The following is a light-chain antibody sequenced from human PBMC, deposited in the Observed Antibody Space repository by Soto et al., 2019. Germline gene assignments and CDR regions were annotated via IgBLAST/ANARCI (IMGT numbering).Light chain of an antibody. CDR3: SSYKTSYTLV. CDR2: DVS. CDR1: NSDVGGYDY. Sequence: QSALTQPASVSGSPGQSFTISCTGANSDVGGYDYVSWYQQHPGKAPKLMIYDVSNRPSGISNRFSGSKSGNTASLTISGLQAEDEADYYCSSYKTSYTLVFGGGTKLTVL. V-gene: IGLV2-14*01. J-gene: IGLJ2*01.